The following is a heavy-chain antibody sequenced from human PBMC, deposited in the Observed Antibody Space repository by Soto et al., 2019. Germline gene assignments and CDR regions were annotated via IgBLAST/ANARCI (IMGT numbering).Heavy chain of an antibody. CDR2: VSGSGGVT. J-gene: IGHJ6*02. CDR1: GFTFRNYA. Sequence: GGSLRLSCAASGFTFRNYAMSWVRQAPGKGLEWVSSVVSGSGGVTYYADSVKGRFTISRDNSKNALYLRMSSLRAEDTAEYYCAKDGWKSYSDSSGYRYALAVWGQGTTVTVSS. V-gene: IGHV3-23*01. CDR3: AKDGWKSYSDSSGYRYALAV. D-gene: IGHD3-22*01.